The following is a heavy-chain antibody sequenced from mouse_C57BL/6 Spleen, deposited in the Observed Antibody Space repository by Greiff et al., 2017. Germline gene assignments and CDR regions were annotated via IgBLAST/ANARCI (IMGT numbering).Heavy chain of an antibody. CDR1: GYTFTSYW. Sequence: QVQLQQPGAELVKPGASVKLSCKASGYTFTSYWMQWVKQRPGQGLEWIGEIDPSGSYTNYNQKFKGKATLTVDTSSSTAYMQLSSLTSEDSAVYYCARKDYGSSYGYAMDYWGQGTSVTVSS. CDR3: ARKDYGSSYGYAMDY. D-gene: IGHD1-1*01. J-gene: IGHJ4*01. CDR2: IDPSGSYT. V-gene: IGHV1-50*01.